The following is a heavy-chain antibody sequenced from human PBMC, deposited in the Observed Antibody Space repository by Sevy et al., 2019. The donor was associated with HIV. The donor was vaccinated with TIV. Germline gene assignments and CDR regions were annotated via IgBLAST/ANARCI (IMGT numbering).Heavy chain of an antibody. CDR1: GFTFSDHY. Sequence: GGSLRLSCAASGFTFSDHYMEWVRQAPGKGLEWVGRIRNKADSYTTEYAAAVKGRFTISRDDSKNLLYLLMNSLKTEDTAVYYCVTYAGIAAAGRVFDYWGQGTLVTVSS. CDR2: IRNKADSYTT. J-gene: IGHJ4*02. D-gene: IGHD6-13*01. V-gene: IGHV3-72*01. CDR3: VTYAGIAAAGRVFDY.